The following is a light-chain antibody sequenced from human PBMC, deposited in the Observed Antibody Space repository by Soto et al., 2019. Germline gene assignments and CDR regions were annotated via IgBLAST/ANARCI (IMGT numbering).Light chain of an antibody. CDR1: SSDVGAFNY. Sequence: QSVLTQPASVSGSPGQSITISCNGTSSDVGAFNYVSWYQQRPGKAPKLMIYEVSDRPSGVSNRFSGSKSGNTASLTISGLQAEDEADYYCSSYTSSTTAYVFGTGTKVTVL. CDR2: EVS. V-gene: IGLV2-14*01. J-gene: IGLJ1*01. CDR3: SSYTSSTTAYV.